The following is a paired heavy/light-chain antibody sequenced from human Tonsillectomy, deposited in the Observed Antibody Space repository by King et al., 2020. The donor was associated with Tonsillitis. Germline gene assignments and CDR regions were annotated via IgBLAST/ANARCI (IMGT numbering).Heavy chain of an antibody. V-gene: IGHV4-61*02. CDR1: GDSISSVSYY. J-gene: IGHJ5*02. CDR3: ARDVIHDYRVGWFDP. CDR2: IYTSGRT. D-gene: IGHD4-17*01. Sequence: QVQLQESGPGLVKPSQTLSLTCTVSGDSISSVSYYWSWFRQPAGKGLEWIGRIYTSGRTNYNPSLESRVTISIATSNNQFSLKLSSVTAADTAIYYCARDVIHDYRVGWFDPWGQGTLVTVSS.
Light chain of an antibody. CDR3: QQYNNWPPFT. CDR2: GAS. CDR1: QRVSNN. Sequence: EIVMTQSPATLSVSPGERATLSCRASQRVSNNLAWYQQKPGQAPRLLIYGASTRATGIPARFSGSGSGTEFTLTISSLQSEDFAVYYCQQYNNWPPFTFGPGTKVDIK. J-gene: IGKJ3*01. V-gene: IGKV3-15*01.